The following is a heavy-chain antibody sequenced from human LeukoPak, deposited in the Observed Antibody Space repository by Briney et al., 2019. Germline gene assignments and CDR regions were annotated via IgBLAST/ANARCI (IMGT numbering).Heavy chain of an antibody. V-gene: IGHV1-2*02. J-gene: IGHJ4*02. Sequence: GASVRVSCKASGYTFTDYSMHWVRQAPGQGLEWMGWINPNSGGTKYAQKFQGRVTMTRDTSISTAYMELSRLRSDDTAVYYCARGHCRVGTCDVFYFDFWGQGILVTVSS. CDR3: ARGHCRVGTCDVFYFDF. CDR2: INPNSGGT. D-gene: IGHD2-15*01. CDR1: GYTFTDYS.